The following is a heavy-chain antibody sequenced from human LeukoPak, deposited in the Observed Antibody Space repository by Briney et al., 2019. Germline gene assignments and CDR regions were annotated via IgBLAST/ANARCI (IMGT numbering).Heavy chain of an antibody. CDR2: ISSSGSYI. CDR1: GFTFSSYE. D-gene: IGHD3-22*01. V-gene: IGHV3-21*01. J-gene: IGHJ4*02. Sequence: GGSLRLSCAASGFTFSSYEMNWVRQAPGKGLEWVSSISSSGSYIYYADSVKGRFTISGDNAENSLYLQMNSLRAEDTAVYYCARIIGYYDGSGYGGYWGQGTLVTVSS. CDR3: ARIIGYYDGSGYGGY.